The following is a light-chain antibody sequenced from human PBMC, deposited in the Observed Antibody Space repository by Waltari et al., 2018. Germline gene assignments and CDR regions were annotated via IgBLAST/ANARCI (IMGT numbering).Light chain of an antibody. CDR3: SSRELSGHVV. J-gene: IGLJ2*01. V-gene: IGLV3-19*01. Sequence: SSDLTQDPDVSVALGQTVRITCQGDILSTYYGNWCRQKPGQAPELVIYGKNNRPSGIPDRFSASSSENTASLIITGAQAEGEADYYCSSRELSGHVVFGGGTRLTVL. CDR1: ILSTYY. CDR2: GKN.